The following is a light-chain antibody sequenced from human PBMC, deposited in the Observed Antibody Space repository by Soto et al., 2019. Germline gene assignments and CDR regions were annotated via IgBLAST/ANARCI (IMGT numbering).Light chain of an antibody. Sequence: KQSPATLSLTPGQRATLSCRVSQSVGSNLAWYQQQAGLAPGLLIYGASIRATGIPDRVSGSGSGTDFTLTISRLEPEDFAVYYCQQYGSSLITFGQGTRLEI. CDR3: QQYGSSLIT. V-gene: IGKV3-20*01. CDR1: QSVGSN. J-gene: IGKJ5*01. CDR2: GAS.